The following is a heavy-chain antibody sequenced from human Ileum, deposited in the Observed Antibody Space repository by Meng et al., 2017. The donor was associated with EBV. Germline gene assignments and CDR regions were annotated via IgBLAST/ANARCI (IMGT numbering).Heavy chain of an antibody. CDR3: VRGGLGPWY. V-gene: IGHV3-74*01. CDR2: IDTDGSTT. Sequence: GQLVGAGGGLGTPGGSLRLSCAASGFTFSNSWMHWLRQAPGKGLVWVSHIDTDGSTTNYAGSVKGRFTISRDNAKNTLSLQMNSLRVEDTAVYYCVRGGLGPWYWGQGTLVTVSS. D-gene: IGHD3/OR15-3a*01. CDR1: GFTFSNSW. J-gene: IGHJ4*02.